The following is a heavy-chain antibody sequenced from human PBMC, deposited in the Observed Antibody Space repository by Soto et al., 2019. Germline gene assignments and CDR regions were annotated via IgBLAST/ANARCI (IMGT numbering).Heavy chain of an antibody. CDR3: ARLWFGDSDYYYGMDV. J-gene: IGHJ6*02. CDR1: GGTFSSYA. D-gene: IGHD3-10*01. Sequence: EASVKVSCKASGGTFSSYAISWVRQAPGQGLEWMGGIIPIFGTANYAQKFQGRVTITADESTSTAYMELSSLRSEDTAVYYCARLWFGDSDYYYGMDVWGQGTTVTVSS. V-gene: IGHV1-69*13. CDR2: IIPIFGTA.